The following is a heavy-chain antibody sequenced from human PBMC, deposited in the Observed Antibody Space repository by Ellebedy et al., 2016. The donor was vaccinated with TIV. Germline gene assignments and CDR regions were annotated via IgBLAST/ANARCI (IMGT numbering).Heavy chain of an antibody. V-gene: IGHV1-18*04. Sequence: AASVKVSCKASGYTFTGYYMHWVRQAPGQGLEWMGWISAYNGNTNYAQKLQGRVTMTTDTSTSTAYMELRSLRSDDTAVYYCAREGGYSGYDQRWFDPWGQGTLVTVSS. J-gene: IGHJ5*02. CDR1: GYTFTGYY. CDR3: AREGGYSGYDQRWFDP. CDR2: ISAYNGNT. D-gene: IGHD5-12*01.